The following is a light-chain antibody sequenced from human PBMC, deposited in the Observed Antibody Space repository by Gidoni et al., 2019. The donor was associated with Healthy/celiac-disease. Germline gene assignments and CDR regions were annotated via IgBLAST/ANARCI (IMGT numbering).Light chain of an antibody. CDR3: QQSYSTPQT. CDR1: QSISSY. Sequence: IQMTHSPSSLSASVADRVTITCRASQSISSYLNWYQQKPGKAPKLLIYPASSLESGVPSRFSGSGSGTDFTLTISSLQPEDFATYYCQQSYSTPQTFGGGTKVEIK. CDR2: PAS. V-gene: IGKV1-39*01. J-gene: IGKJ4*01.